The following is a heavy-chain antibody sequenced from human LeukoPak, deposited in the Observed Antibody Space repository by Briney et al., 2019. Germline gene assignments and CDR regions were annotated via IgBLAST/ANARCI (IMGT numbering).Heavy chain of an antibody. Sequence: GGSLRLSCAASGFTFSDYYMSWIRQAPGKGLEWVSYISSSGSTIYYADSVKGRFTISRDNAKNSLYLQMNSLRAEDTAVYYCARGVAGANTSSMVFDYWGQGTLVTVSS. D-gene: IGHD1-26*01. CDR3: ARGVAGANTSSMVFDY. CDR2: ISSSGSTI. CDR1: GFTFSDYY. J-gene: IGHJ4*02. V-gene: IGHV3-11*01.